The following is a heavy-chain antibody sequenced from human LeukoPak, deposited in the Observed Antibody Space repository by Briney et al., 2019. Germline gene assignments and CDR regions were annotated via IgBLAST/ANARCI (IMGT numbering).Heavy chain of an antibody. V-gene: IGHV3-23*01. J-gene: IGHJ4*02. D-gene: IGHD5-18*01. CDR3: AKGDARGYSYGYFDY. CDR2: VSDSDENT. CDR1: GFTFSSFA. Sequence: GGSLRLSCAASGFTFSSFAMNWVRQAPGKGLEWVSSVSDSDENTYYADSVKGRFTISRDNSKNTLYLQMNSLRAEDTAVYYCAKGDARGYSYGYFDYWGQGTLVTVSS.